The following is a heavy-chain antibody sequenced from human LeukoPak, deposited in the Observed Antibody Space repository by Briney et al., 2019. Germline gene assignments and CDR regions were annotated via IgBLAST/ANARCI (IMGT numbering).Heavy chain of an antibody. D-gene: IGHD3-10*01. CDR3: ARTLITMVRGASSFWFDP. CDR1: GGSISSGGYY. V-gene: IGHV4-31*03. J-gene: IGHJ5*02. CDR2: IYYSGST. Sequence: SETLSLTCIVSGGSISSGGYYWSWIRQHPGKGLEWIGYIYYSGSTYYNPSLRSRVTISVDTSKNQFSLKLSSVTAADTAVYYCARTLITMVRGASSFWFDPWGQGTLVTVSS.